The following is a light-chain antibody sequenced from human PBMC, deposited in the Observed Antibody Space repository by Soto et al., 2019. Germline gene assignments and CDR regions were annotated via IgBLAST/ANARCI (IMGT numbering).Light chain of an antibody. CDR2: GTF. CDR1: QTISTY. Sequence: DIQMTQSPSSLSASVGDSVTIACRASQTISTYLNWYQQKPEKAPKLLMYGTFNLQSGVPPRFSGSGSGTDFTLTISSLQPEDFANYYCQQPFIAPITFGQGTRLEIK. V-gene: IGKV1-39*01. CDR3: QQPFIAPIT. J-gene: IGKJ5*01.